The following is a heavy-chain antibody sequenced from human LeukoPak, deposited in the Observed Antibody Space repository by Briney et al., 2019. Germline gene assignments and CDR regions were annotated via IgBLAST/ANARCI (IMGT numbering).Heavy chain of an antibody. CDR3: ARDAVDTANAV. CDR2: INSDGSIT. V-gene: IGHV3-74*01. D-gene: IGHD5-18*01. CDR1: GFTFTTYW. J-gene: IGHJ6*02. Sequence: GGSLRLSCAASGFTFTTYWMHWVRQAPGKGLVWVSHINSDGSITSYADSVKGRFAISRDNAKNTLYLQMNSLRAEDTAVYYCARDAVDTANAVWGQGTTVTVSS.